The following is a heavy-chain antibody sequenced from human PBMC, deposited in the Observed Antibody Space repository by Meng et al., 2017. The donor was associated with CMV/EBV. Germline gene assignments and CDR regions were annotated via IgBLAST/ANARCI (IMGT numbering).Heavy chain of an antibody. V-gene: IGHV3-66*01. J-gene: IGHJ4*02. CDR3: STIEVYSSGWTPFRY. Sequence: VQLVESAGGLGQPGGSLRLSCAATEFTVNSKYMSWISQNPGKGLEGRSVIYSDGSTYYADSVKGRFIISRDNSRNTVYLQMNSLRVEDTGVYYCSTIEVYSSGWTPFRYWGQGTLVTVSS. D-gene: IGHD6-19*01. CDR2: IYSDGST. CDR1: EFTVNSKY.